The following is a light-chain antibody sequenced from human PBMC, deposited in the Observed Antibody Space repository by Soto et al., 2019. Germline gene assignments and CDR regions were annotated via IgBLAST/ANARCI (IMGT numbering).Light chain of an antibody. Sequence: DIQLTQSPSFLSASVGDRVTITCRASQGISSYLAWYQQKPVKAPKLLIYAASTLQSGVPSRFSGSRSGTEFTLTISSLQPEDFATYYCQQHNSYPLTFGGGTKVEIK. V-gene: IGKV1-9*01. CDR3: QQHNSYPLT. J-gene: IGKJ4*01. CDR1: QGISSY. CDR2: AAS.